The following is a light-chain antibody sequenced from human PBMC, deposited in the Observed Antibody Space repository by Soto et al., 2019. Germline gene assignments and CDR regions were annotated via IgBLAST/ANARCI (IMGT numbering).Light chain of an antibody. CDR1: SSNIGAGYD. CDR3: QAYASSLSGSVV. CDR2: GNS. J-gene: IGLJ2*01. V-gene: IGLV1-40*01. Sequence: QSVLTQPPSVSGAPGQRVTISCTGSSSNIGAGYDVHWYQQLPGTDPKLLIYGNSNRPSGVPDRFSGSKSGTSASLAITGLQAEDEADYYCQAYASSLSGSVVFGGGTKLTVL.